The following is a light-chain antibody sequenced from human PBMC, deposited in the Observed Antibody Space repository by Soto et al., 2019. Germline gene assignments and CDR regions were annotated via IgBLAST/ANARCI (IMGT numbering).Light chain of an antibody. Sequence: QSVLTQPPSVSGAPGQRVTISCTGSNSNIGAGYDVHWYQQLPGTAPKLLIYGNSNRPSGVLDRFSGSKSGTSASLAITGRQGEDEADYYGQSYHSSMSGVVFGGGTNRTVL. CDR3: QSYHSSMSGVV. V-gene: IGLV1-40*01. CDR2: GNS. CDR1: NSNIGAGYD. J-gene: IGLJ3*02.